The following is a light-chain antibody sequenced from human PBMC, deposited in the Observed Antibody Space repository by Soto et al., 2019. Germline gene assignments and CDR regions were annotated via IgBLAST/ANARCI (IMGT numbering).Light chain of an antibody. V-gene: IGKV3-20*01. Sequence: DSVLTQSPGTLSSSPGERATLFCRASQSVTDNYLAWYQHKPGQPPRLLIYAASSRATGIPDRFSGSGSGTDFTLTISRLEPEDFAVYYWQQYGDSRVFGPGTKVDI. CDR1: QSVTDNY. CDR3: QQYGDSRV. CDR2: AAS. J-gene: IGKJ3*01.